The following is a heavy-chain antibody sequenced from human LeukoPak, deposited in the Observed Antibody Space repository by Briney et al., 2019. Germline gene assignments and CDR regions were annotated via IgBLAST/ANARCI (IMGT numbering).Heavy chain of an antibody. D-gene: IGHD6-19*01. V-gene: IGHV3-7*01. Sequence: GGSLRLSCAASGFIFTKYWMSWVRQAPGKGLEWVANIQDGGGEKYYADSVKGRFTISRDNSYNSLYLQMNSLRAEDTAVYYCARDQWLAYWGQGTLVTVSS. CDR1: GFIFTKYW. CDR3: ARDQWLAY. CDR2: IQDGGGEK. J-gene: IGHJ4*02.